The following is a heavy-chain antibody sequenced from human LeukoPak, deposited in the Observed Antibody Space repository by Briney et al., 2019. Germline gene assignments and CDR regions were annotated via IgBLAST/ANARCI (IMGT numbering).Heavy chain of an antibody. CDR1: GGSFSGYY. Sequence: SETLSLTCAVYGGSFSGYYWSWIRQPPGKGLEWIGEINHSGSTNYNPSLKSRVTISVDTSKNQFSLKLSSVTAADTAVYYCARVRYYDFWSGYYYFDYWGQGILVTVSS. CDR2: INHSGST. J-gene: IGHJ4*02. V-gene: IGHV4-34*01. D-gene: IGHD3-3*01. CDR3: ARVRYYDFWSGYYYFDY.